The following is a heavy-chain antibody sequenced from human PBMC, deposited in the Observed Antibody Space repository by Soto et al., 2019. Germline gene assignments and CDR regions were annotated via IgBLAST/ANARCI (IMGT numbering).Heavy chain of an antibody. D-gene: IGHD3-3*01. V-gene: IGHV3-30-3*01. CDR1: LFTFSSYA. Sequence: GWPLRLSCTASLFTFSSYAMHWVLQNPFKLLELVAVISYDGSNKYYADSVKGRFTISRDNSKNTLYLQMNSLRAEDTAVYYCARDIYDFWSGKNYYYYGMEVWGQGTTVTVSS. CDR3: ARDIYDFWSGKNYYYYGMEV. J-gene: IGHJ6*02. CDR2: ISYDGSNK.